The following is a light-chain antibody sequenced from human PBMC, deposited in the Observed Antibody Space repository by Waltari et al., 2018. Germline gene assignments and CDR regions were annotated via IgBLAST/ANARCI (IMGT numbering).Light chain of an antibody. Sequence: QSVLTQPPSASGTPGQRVSISCSGSSSNIGSYTVNWYQQLPGTDPKLLIYSNYQRPAGVPDRVAGSKSGTSASLAISGLQSEDEADYFCAAWDDSLSGVVFGGGTKLTVL. V-gene: IGLV1-44*01. CDR2: SNY. J-gene: IGLJ2*01. CDR1: SSNIGSYT. CDR3: AAWDDSLSGVV.